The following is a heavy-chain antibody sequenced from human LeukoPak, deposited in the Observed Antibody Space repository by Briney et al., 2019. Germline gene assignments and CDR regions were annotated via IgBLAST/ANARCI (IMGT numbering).Heavy chain of an antibody. V-gene: IGHV3-30*04. CDR1: GFTFSSYA. J-gene: IGHJ4*02. CDR3: AREPYYYGSGSYCFDY. CDR2: ISYDGSNK. D-gene: IGHD3-10*01. Sequence: GGSLRLSCAASGFTFSSYAMHWVRRAPSKGLEWVAVISYDGSNKYYADSVKGRFTISRDNSKNTLYLQMNSLRAEDTAVYYCAREPYYYGSGSYCFDYWGQGTLVTVSS.